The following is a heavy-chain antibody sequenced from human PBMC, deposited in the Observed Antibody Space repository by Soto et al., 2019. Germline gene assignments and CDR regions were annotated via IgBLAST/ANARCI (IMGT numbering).Heavy chain of an antibody. CDR1: GGTFSSYT. CDR3: ARGYYDILFGYYYYMDV. J-gene: IGHJ6*03. CDR2: IIPILGIA. Sequence: SVKVSCKASGGTFSSYTISWVRQAPGQGLEWMGRIIPILGIANYAQKFQGRVTITADKSTSTAYMELSSLRSEDTAVYYCARGYYDILFGYYYYMDVWGKGTTVTVSS. V-gene: IGHV1-69*02. D-gene: IGHD3-9*01.